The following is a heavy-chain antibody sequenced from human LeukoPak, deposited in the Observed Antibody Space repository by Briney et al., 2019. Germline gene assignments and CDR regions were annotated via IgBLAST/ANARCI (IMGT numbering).Heavy chain of an antibody. Sequence: PGGSLRLSCEGSAFIFSGHWMNWVRQTPGKGLEWVANINQDGSKKYYVDSVKGRFTISRDNAKNSLYLQMNSLRAEDTAVYYCARGMDVWGQGTTVTVSS. CDR3: ARGMDV. CDR1: AFIFSGHW. V-gene: IGHV3-7*03. J-gene: IGHJ6*02. CDR2: INQDGSKK.